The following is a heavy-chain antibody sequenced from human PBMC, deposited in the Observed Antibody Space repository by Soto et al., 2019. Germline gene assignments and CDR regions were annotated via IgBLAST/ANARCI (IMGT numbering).Heavy chain of an antibody. CDR3: ARALRREAETEYYFDY. Sequence: EVQLVGSGGGLVKPGGSLRLSCAASGFTFSSYSMNWVRQAPGKGLEWVSSISSSSSYIYYADSVKGRFTISRDNAKNSLYLQMNSLRAEDTAVYYCARALRREAETEYYFDYWGQGTLVTVSS. J-gene: IGHJ4*02. V-gene: IGHV3-21*01. CDR1: GFTFSSYS. D-gene: IGHD3-3*01. CDR2: ISSSSSYI.